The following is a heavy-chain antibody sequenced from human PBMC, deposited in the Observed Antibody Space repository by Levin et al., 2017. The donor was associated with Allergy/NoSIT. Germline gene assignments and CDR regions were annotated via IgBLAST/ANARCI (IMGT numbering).Heavy chain of an antibody. J-gene: IGHJ6*02. Sequence: GGSLRLSCAASGFTFSSYWMSWVRQAPGKGLEWVANIKQDGSEKYYVDSVKGRFTISRDNAKNSLYLQMNSLRAEDTAVYYCAREHKKSSGSLWRENYDYYGMDGWGQGTTVTVSS. CDR1: GFTFSSYW. CDR2: IKQDGSEK. CDR3: AREHKKSSGSLWRENYDYYGMDG. V-gene: IGHV3-7*01. D-gene: IGHD1-26*01.